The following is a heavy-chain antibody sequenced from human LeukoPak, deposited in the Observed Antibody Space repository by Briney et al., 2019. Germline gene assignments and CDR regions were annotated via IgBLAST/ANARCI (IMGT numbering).Heavy chain of an antibody. CDR3: ASHYYDILTGPHRPGAFDI. V-gene: IGHV3-11*01. CDR2: ISSSGSTI. J-gene: IGHJ3*02. Sequence: GGSLRLSCAASGFTFSDYYMSWIRQAPGKGLEWVSYISSSGSTIYYADSVKGRFTISRDNAKNSLYLQMNSLRAEDTAVYYCASHYYDILTGPHRPGAFDIWGQGTMVTVSS. D-gene: IGHD3-9*01. CDR1: GFTFSDYY.